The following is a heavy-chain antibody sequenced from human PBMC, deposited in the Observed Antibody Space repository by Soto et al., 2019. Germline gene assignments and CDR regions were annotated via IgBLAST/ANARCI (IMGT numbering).Heavy chain of an antibody. CDR3: ARERSGSYDY. CDR1: GYTFTSYD. Sequence: QVQLVQSGAEVKKPGASVKVSCKASGYTFTSYDINRVRQATGQGLECMGWMSPNSGNTAYAQKFQGRVTMTRNTLMTTAYMELSSLRSEDTAAYYRARERSGSYDYWGQGTLVTVSS. V-gene: IGHV1-8*01. J-gene: IGHJ4*02. CDR2: MSPNSGNT. D-gene: IGHD1-26*01.